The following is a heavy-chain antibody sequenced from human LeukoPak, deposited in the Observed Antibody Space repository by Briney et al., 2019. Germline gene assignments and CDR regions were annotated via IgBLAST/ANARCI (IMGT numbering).Heavy chain of an antibody. D-gene: IGHD5-18*01. CDR3: ARGRVARYRYGLPAPFSFDF. Sequence: SETLSLTCIVSGDFISYGYWSWLRQPPGRGLEWIGHLYDSENTNYSPSLMSRVTISVDTSRNQFSLKMTSVTAADTALYYCARGRVARYRYGLPAPFSFDFWGQGILVSVSS. CDR1: GDFISYGY. CDR2: LYDSENT. J-gene: IGHJ4*02. V-gene: IGHV4-59*01.